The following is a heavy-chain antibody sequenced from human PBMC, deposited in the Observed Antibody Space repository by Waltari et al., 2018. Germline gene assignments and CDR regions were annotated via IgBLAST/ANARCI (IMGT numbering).Heavy chain of an antibody. CDR3: AKDLWGGSGLLIQGYYYYGMDV. D-gene: IGHD2-15*01. CDR1: GFTFTTYA. V-gene: IGHV3-23*01. Sequence: EVHLLDSGGGLVQSGGSLRLSCAASGFTFTTYAMSWVRQAPGKGLEWVSAISGSGGSKDDADSVKGRFTVSRDNSKNTLYLQMNSLRAEDTAVYYCAKDLWGGSGLLIQGYYYYGMDVWGQGTTVTVSS. J-gene: IGHJ6*02. CDR2: ISGSGGSK.